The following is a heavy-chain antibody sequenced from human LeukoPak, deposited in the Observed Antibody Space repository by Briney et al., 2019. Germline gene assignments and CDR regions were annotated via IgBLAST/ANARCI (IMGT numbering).Heavy chain of an antibody. J-gene: IGHJ6*02. CDR3: AGAFRYEGDYYYGMDV. V-gene: IGHV4-59*12. Sequence: SETLSLTCTVSGGSISRYYWSWIRRPPGKGLEWIGYIDDSGNTNYNPSLKSQVTISVDTSKNQFSLKLSSVTAADTAVYYCAGAFRYEGDYYYGMDVWGQGTTVTVSS. D-gene: IGHD5-12*01. CDR1: GGSISRYY. CDR2: IDDSGNT.